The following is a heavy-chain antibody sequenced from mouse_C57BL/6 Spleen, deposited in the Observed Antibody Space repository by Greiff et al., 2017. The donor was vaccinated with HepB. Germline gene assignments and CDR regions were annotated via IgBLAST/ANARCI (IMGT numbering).Heavy chain of an antibody. CDR1: GYAFTNYL. V-gene: IGHV1-54*01. Sequence: QVQLQQSGAELVRPGTSVKVSCKASGYAFTNYLIEWVKQRPGQGLEWIGVINPGSGGTNYNEKFKGKATLTADKSSSTAYVQLSSLTSEDSAVYFCARSPHYYGSSYAMDYWGQGTSVTVSS. D-gene: IGHD1-1*01. CDR2: INPGSGGT. J-gene: IGHJ4*01. CDR3: ARSPHYYGSSYAMDY.